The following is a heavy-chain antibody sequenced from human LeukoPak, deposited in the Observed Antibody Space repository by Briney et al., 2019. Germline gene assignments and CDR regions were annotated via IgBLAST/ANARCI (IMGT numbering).Heavy chain of an antibody. Sequence: PGGSLRLSCAASGFTFSSYAMHWVRQAPGKGLEWVAVISYDGSNKYYADSVKGRFTISRDNSKNTLYLQMNSLGAEDTAVYYCARDIGYCTNGVCYDYWGQGTLVTVSS. V-gene: IGHV3-30*04. J-gene: IGHJ4*02. D-gene: IGHD2-8*01. CDR3: ARDIGYCTNGVCYDY. CDR2: ISYDGSNK. CDR1: GFTFSSYA.